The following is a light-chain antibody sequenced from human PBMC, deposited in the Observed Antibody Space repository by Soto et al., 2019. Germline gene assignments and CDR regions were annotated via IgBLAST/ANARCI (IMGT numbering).Light chain of an antibody. Sequence: EIVLTQSPGTLSLSPGERATLSCRASQSVSSSYLAWYQQKPGQAPRRLIYGASSRATGIPDRFSGSGSGTDFTLTISRLEPEDFAVYYCQQYGSSPGFTFGPGTKVDIK. CDR1: QSVSSSY. CDR2: GAS. V-gene: IGKV3-20*01. J-gene: IGKJ3*01. CDR3: QQYGSSPGFT.